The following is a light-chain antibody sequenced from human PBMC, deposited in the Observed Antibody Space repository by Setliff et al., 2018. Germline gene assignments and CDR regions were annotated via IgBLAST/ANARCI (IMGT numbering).Light chain of an antibody. Sequence: QSVLTRPAAVSGSPGQSIAISCAGTSSDVGGYNYVSWYQQHPGKAPKLLIYEVTKRPSGVSNRFSGSKSGNTASLTISGLQTEDEAYYYCLSYTSETTHALFAGGTKVTDL. CDR3: LSYTSETTHAL. V-gene: IGLV2-14*03. CDR1: SSDVGGYNY. CDR2: EVT. J-gene: IGLJ2*01.